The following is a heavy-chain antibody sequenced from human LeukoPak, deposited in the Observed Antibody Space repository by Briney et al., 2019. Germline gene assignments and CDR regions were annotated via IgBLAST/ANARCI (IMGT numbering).Heavy chain of an antibody. CDR2: MSPDSGYT. D-gene: IGHD5-12*01. Sequence: ASVKVSCKASGGTFSSYTISWVRQATGQGLEWMGWMSPDSGYTGYAQTSQGRVTLTRNTSVSTAFMELSSLRSEDTAVYYCEIYTGYDSFWGQGTLVTVSS. CDR3: EIYTGYDSF. CDR1: GGTFSSYT. J-gene: IGHJ4*02. V-gene: IGHV1-8*01.